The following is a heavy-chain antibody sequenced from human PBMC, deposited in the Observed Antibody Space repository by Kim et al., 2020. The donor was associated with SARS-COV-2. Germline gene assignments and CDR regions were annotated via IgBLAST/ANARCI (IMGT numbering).Heavy chain of an antibody. CDR3: ARVGYYDFWSGYYTPTGYYYYGMDV. Sequence: GGSLRLSCAASGFTFSSYWMSWVRQAPGKGLEWVANIKQDGSEKYYVDSVKGRFTISRDNAKNSLYLQMNSLRAEDTAVYYCARVGYYDFWSGYYTPTGYYYYGMDVWGQGTTVTVSS. V-gene: IGHV3-7*01. CDR1: GFTFSSYW. D-gene: IGHD3-3*01. J-gene: IGHJ6*02. CDR2: IKQDGSEK.